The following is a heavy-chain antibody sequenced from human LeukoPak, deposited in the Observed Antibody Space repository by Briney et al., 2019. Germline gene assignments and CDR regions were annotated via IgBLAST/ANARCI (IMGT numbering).Heavy chain of an antibody. J-gene: IGHJ4*02. Sequence: PSETLSLTCTVSGVSVSSGSYYWSWIRQPPGKGLEWIGYIYYSGSTNYNPSLKSRVTMSIDMSKNQFSPKLSSVTAADTAVYYCARDSGYCSGGSCYPANFDYWGQGTLVTVSS. CDR3: ARDSGYCSGGSCYPANFDY. CDR1: GVSVSSGSYY. D-gene: IGHD2-15*01. CDR2: IYYSGST. V-gene: IGHV4-61*01.